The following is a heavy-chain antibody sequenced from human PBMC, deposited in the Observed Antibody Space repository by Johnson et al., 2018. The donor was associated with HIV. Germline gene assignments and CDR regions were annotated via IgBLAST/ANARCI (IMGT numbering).Heavy chain of an antibody. Sequence: VLLVESGGGLVRPGGSLRLSCAASGFTFSSYAMSWVRQAPGKGLEWVSAISGSGGNTGYADSMKSRFAISRDNAKNSLYLQMNSLRAEDTALYYCARENLGAFDIWGQGTMVTVPS. CDR2: ISGSGGNT. D-gene: IGHD1-14*01. J-gene: IGHJ3*02. CDR3: ARENLGAFDI. CDR1: GFTFSSYA. V-gene: IGHV3-23*04.